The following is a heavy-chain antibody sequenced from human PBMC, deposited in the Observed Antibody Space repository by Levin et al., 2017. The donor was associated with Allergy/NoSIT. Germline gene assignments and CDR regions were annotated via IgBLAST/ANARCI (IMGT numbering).Heavy chain of an antibody. Sequence: GGSLRLSCAASGFTFSSFGMHWVRQAPGKGLEWVAVIWYDGSEEYYADSVKGRFTISRDNSKKTLYLQMNSLRTEDTAVYYCSRDLGPAGYWGQGTLVTVSS. CDR1: GFTFSSFG. CDR2: IWYDGSEE. V-gene: IGHV3-33*01. CDR3: SRDLGPAGY. J-gene: IGHJ4*02. D-gene: IGHD3-16*01.